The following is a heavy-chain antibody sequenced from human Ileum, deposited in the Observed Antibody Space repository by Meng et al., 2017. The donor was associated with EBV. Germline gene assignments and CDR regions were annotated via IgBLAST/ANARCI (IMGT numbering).Heavy chain of an antibody. CDR3: ARGKSGSYSLDY. J-gene: IGHJ4*02. D-gene: IGHD3-10*01. Sequence: VQLGQAGAEVEKPGASVKVSCKASGYTFTGYYMHWVRQAPGQGLEWMGRINPNTGGTNYAQNFQGRVTMTRDTSITTAYMELSRLRSADTAMYYCARGKSGSYSLDYWGQGTLVTRLL. CDR1: GYTFTGYY. V-gene: IGHV1-2*06. CDR2: INPNTGGT.